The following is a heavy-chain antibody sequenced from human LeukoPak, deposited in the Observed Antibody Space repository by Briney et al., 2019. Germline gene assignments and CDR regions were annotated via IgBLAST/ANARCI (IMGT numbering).Heavy chain of an antibody. CDR3: ARGRLATFDP. CDR1: GYTFTSYG. J-gene: IGHJ5*02. V-gene: IGHV1-8*03. Sequence: ASVKVSCKASGYTFTSYGISWVRQATGQGLEWMGWMNPNSGNTGYAQKFQGRVTITRNTSISTAYMELSSLRSEDTAVYYCARGRLATFDPWGQGTLVTVSS. CDR2: MNPNSGNT.